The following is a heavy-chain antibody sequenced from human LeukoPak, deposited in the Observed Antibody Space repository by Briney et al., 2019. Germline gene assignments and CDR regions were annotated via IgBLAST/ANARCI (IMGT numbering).Heavy chain of an antibody. CDR3: ATCRDGYNLLDY. CDR2: ITGSGDST. D-gene: IGHD5-24*01. V-gene: IGHV3-23*01. J-gene: IGHJ4*02. Sequence: GGSLRLSCAASGFTFTNYVMTWVRQAPGRGLEWVSGITGSGDSTFYADSVEGRFTISRGNSKNTLYLQMNSLRAEDTAIYYCATCRDGYNLLDYWGQGTLVTVSS. CDR1: GFTFTNYV.